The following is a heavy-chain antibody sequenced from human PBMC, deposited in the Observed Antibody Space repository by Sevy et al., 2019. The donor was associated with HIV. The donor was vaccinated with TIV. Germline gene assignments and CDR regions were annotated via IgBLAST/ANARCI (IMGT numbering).Heavy chain of an antibody. CDR3: VKDVAYDNTYLDY. J-gene: IGHJ4*02. Sequence: GGSLRLSCAVSGFTLTSYAMNWVRQAPGKGLGWVSGVSGSGGSTYYADSVKGRFTISRDNSRNTLYLQINSLRAEDTAVYYCVKDVAYDNTYLDYWGQGTLVTVSS. D-gene: IGHD3-22*01. V-gene: IGHV3-23*01. CDR2: VSGSGGST. CDR1: GFTLTSYA.